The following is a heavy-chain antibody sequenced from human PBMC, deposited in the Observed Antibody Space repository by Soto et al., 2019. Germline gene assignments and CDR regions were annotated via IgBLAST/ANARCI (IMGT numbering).Heavy chain of an antibody. J-gene: IGHJ4*02. CDR3: ARGQSSLLLDC. V-gene: IGHV4-34*01. Sequence: QVXLQXXXAGLLKPSETLSLTCAVYGGSFSXXXXXXLRQPPGKGLEWIGEINHSGSTNXXPSLXSRXXXXXXXXKNQFSLKLSSVTAADTAVYYCARGQSSLLLDCWGQGVLVTVSS. CDR2: INHSGST. CDR1: GGSFSXXX. D-gene: IGHD2-8*02.